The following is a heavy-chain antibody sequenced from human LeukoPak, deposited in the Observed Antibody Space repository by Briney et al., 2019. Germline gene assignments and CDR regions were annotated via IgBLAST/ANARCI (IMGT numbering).Heavy chain of an antibody. D-gene: IGHD3-10*02. CDR1: GFTFSSYA. CDR3: AGDGMLGYYFDY. V-gene: IGHV3-64*01. Sequence: PGGSLRLSCAASGFTFSSYAMHWVRQAPGKGLEYVSAISSNGGSTYYANSVKGRFTISRDNSKNTLYLQMGSLRAEDMAVYYCAGDGMLGYYFDYWGQGTLVTVSS. CDR2: ISSNGGST. J-gene: IGHJ4*02.